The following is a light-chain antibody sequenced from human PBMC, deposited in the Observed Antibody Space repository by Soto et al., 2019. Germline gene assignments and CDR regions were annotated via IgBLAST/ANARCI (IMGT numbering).Light chain of an antibody. Sequence: QSVLTQPPSASGSPGQSVTISCTRTSSDVGGYNYVSWYQQHPGKAPKLMIYEVSKRPSGVPDRFSGSKSGNTASLTVSGLQAEDEADYYCSSYAGSNRGVFGGGTKLTVL. CDR3: SSYAGSNRGV. CDR2: EVS. J-gene: IGLJ2*01. CDR1: SSDVGGYNY. V-gene: IGLV2-8*01.